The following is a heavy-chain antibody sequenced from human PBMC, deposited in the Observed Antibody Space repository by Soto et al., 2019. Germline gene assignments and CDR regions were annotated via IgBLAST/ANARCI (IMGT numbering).Heavy chain of an antibody. CDR1: GFTFSNAW. Sequence: GGSLRLSCAASGFTFSNAWMSWVRQAPGKGLEWVGRIKSKTDGGTTDYAAPVKGRFTISRDDSKNTLYLQMNSLKTEDTAVYYCTKDRALLYDFWSGYYDYWGQGTLVTVSS. V-gene: IGHV3-15*05. J-gene: IGHJ4*02. CDR2: IKSKTDGGTT. D-gene: IGHD3-3*01. CDR3: TKDRALLYDFWSGYYDY.